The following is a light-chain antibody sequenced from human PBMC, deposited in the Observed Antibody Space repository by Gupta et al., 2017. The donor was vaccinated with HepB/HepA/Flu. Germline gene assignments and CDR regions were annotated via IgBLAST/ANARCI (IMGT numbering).Light chain of an antibody. V-gene: IGKV3-15*01. CDR2: GAS. CDR1: QSVRSN. CDR3: QQYKDWPPWT. J-gene: IGKJ1*01. Sequence: EIVMTQSPATRSVSPGERATLSCRASQSVRSNLAWYQQKPGQAPRLLIYGASTRDTGIPARFSGSGYGKELTLTISSRQSEDFAVYYCQQYKDWPPWTFGQGTKVEIK.